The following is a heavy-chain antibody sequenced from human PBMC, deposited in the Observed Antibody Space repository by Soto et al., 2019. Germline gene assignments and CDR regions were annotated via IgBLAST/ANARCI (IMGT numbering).Heavy chain of an antibody. J-gene: IGHJ3*02. CDR2: ISSSSSYI. D-gene: IGHD6-6*01. CDR3: AQAARRGGGDWLAFDI. V-gene: IGHV3-21*01. CDR1: GFRFSGYG. Sequence: GGSLRLSCAASGFRFSGYGMHWVRQAPGKGLEWVSSISSSSSYIYYADSVKGRFTISRDNAKNSLYLQMNSLRAEDTAVYYCAQAARRGGGDWLAFDIWGQGTMVTVSS.